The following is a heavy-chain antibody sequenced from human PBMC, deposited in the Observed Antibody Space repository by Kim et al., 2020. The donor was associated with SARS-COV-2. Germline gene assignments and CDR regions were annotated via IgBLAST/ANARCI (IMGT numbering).Heavy chain of an antibody. CDR1: GFTFSSYA. CDR2: ISYDGSNK. D-gene: IGHD5-18*01. Sequence: GGSLRLSCAASGFTFSSYAMHWVRQAPGKGLEWVAVISYDGSNKYYADSVKGRFTISRDNSKNTLYLQMNSLRAEDTAVYYCARVPRWLQEPYYFDYWGQGTLVTVSS. J-gene: IGHJ4*02. CDR3: ARVPRWLQEPYYFDY. V-gene: IGHV3-30-3*01.